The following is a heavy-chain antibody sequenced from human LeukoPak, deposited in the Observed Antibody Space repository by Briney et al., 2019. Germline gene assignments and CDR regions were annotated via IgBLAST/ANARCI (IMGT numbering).Heavy chain of an antibody. J-gene: IGHJ6*03. Sequence: NPSETLSLTCTVSGDSITSGSYYWSWIRQPAGKGLEWIGRIFISGGTNYNPSLRSRVTMSLDTSKNQFSLKLYSVTAADTAVYYCARGGSTLDSAGGHDIEFYYYYYMDVWGKGTTVTISS. V-gene: IGHV4-61*02. CDR2: IFISGGT. CDR3: ARGGSTLDSAGGHDIEFYYYYYMDV. CDR1: GDSITSGSYY. D-gene: IGHD3-9*01.